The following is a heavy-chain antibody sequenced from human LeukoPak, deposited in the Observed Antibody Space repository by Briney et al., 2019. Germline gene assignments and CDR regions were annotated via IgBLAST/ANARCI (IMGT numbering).Heavy chain of an antibody. CDR1: GYTFTNYG. J-gene: IGHJ4*02. CDR2: ISGYNGNT. D-gene: IGHD3-22*01. CDR3: ARTYYYDTSGYYQLDY. Sequence: ASVKVSCKASGYTFTNYGISWVRQAPGQGLEWMGWISGYNGNTKYAQKVQGRVTMTTDTSTSTAYMDLGSVRSDDTAVYYCARTYYYDTSGYYQLDYWGQGTLVTVSS. V-gene: IGHV1-18*01.